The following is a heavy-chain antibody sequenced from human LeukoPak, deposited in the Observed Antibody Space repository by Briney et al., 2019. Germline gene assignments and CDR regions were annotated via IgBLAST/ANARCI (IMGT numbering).Heavy chain of an antibody. CDR2: LKSKTDGETS. V-gene: IGHV3-15*01. Sequence: KTGGSLRLSCEAPGITFSDAWMSWVRQVPGKGLEWIALLKSKTDGETSDYAAPVKGRFTVSRNDAENTLFLQMDSLKIDDTAVYYCIANLDYWGQGTLVTVSS. D-gene: IGHD1-1*01. J-gene: IGHJ4*02. CDR3: IANLDY. CDR1: GITFSDAW.